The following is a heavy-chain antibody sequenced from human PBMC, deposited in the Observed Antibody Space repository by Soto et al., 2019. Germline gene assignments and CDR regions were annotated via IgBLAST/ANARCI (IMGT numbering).Heavy chain of an antibody. CDR1: GGSISSHY. D-gene: IGHD6-6*01. J-gene: IGHJ6*03. CDR3: ARLYSSSTVSYYYYMDV. V-gene: IGHV4-59*08. Sequence: SETLSLTCTVSGGSISSHYWSWIRQPPGKGLEWIGFIYYSGSTNYNPSLKSRVTISVDTSKKQFSLKLSSVTAADTAVYYCARLYSSSTVSYYYYMDVWGKGTTVTVSS. CDR2: IYYSGST.